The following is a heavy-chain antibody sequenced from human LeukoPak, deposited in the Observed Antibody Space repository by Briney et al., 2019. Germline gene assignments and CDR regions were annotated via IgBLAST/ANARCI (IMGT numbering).Heavy chain of an antibody. Sequence: ASVKVSCKASGYTFTSYGISRVRQAPGQGLEWMGWISAYNGNTNYAQKLQGRVTMTTDTSTSTAYMELRSLRSDDTAVYYCAREEGIEDYYYGMDVWGQGTTVTVSS. CDR3: AREEGIEDYYYGMDV. D-gene: IGHD2-15*01. J-gene: IGHJ6*02. CDR1: GYTFTSYG. CDR2: ISAYNGNT. V-gene: IGHV1-18*01.